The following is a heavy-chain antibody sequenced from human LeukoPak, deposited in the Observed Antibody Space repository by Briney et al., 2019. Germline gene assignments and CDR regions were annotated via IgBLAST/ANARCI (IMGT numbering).Heavy chain of an antibody. CDR3: ARDGFYKAQPHAREFDP. Sequence: ASVRLSCKASGYTFTSYGISWVRQAPGQGLEWMGWISAYNGNTNYAQKLQGRVTMTTDTSTSTAYMELRSLRSDDTAVYYCARDGFYKAQPHAREFDPWGRGTLVTVSS. J-gene: IGHJ5*02. CDR1: GYTFTSYG. D-gene: IGHD2/OR15-2a*01. CDR2: ISAYNGNT. V-gene: IGHV1-18*01.